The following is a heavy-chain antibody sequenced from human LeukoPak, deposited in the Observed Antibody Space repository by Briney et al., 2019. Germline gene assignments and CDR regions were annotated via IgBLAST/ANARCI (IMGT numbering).Heavy chain of an antibody. Sequence: GGSLRLSCAASGFTFSTYWMNWVRQAPGKGLEWLANIKQDGSEKYYLDSVKGRFTISSDNAKNSLYLQMNSLRAEDTSVYYCVRDVSGSSYGDYWGQGTLVTVSS. CDR2: IKQDGSEK. V-gene: IGHV3-7*01. J-gene: IGHJ4*02. D-gene: IGHD5-18*01. CDR3: VRDVSGSSYGDY. CDR1: GFTFSTYW.